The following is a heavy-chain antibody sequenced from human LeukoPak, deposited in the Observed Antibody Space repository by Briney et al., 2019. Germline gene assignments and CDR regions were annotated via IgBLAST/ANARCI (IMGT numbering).Heavy chain of an antibody. CDR3: AKDLDEDVSCYSS. V-gene: IGHV3-23*01. J-gene: IGHJ4*02. Sequence: PGGSLRLSCAASGFAFSNYAMSWVRQAPGKGLEWVSAISGSGGSTYYADSVKGRFTISRDNSKNTLYLQMNSLRAEDTAVYYCAKDLDEDVSCYSSWGQGTLVTVSS. CDR2: ISGSGGST. CDR1: GFAFSNYA. D-gene: IGHD2-15*01.